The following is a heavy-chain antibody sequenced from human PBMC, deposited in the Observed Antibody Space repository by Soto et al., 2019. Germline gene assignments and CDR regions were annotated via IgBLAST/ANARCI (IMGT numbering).Heavy chain of an antibody. CDR3: AREIRGYEYYYHYDGMDV. CDR2: IKHDGGEK. J-gene: IGHJ6*02. D-gene: IGHD5-12*01. V-gene: IGHV3-7*05. Sequence: EVQLVESGGGLVQPGGSLRLSCAASEFIFSSDWMSWVRQALGKGLEWVASIKHDGGEKYYVDSVKGRFTISRDNAKNSVYLQMNSLRAEDTAVDYCAREIRGYEYYYHYDGMDVWVQGTMVTVSS. CDR1: EFIFSSDW.